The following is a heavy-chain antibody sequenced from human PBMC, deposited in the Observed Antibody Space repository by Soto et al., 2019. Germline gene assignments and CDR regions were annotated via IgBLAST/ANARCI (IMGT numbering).Heavy chain of an antibody. CDR2: INPNSGGT. D-gene: IGHD2-2*01. J-gene: IGHJ6*02. CDR3: ARGRYCSSTSCYYYYGMDV. CDR1: GYTSTGYY. Sequence: GASVKVSCKASGYTSTGYYMHWVRQAPGQGLEWMGWINPNSGGTNYAQKFQGRVTMTRDTSISTAYMELSRLRSDDTAVYYCARGRYCSSTSCYYYYGMDVWGQGTTVTVSS. V-gene: IGHV1-2*02.